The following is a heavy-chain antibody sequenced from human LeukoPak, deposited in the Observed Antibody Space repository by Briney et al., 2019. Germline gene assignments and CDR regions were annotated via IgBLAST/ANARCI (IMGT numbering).Heavy chain of an antibody. CDR3: AKSTYIDYPCCLDY. Sequence: GGSLRLSCTVSGFTVSSNSMSWVRQAPGKGLEWVSFIYSDNTHYSDSVKGRFTISRDNSRNTLHLQMNSLRADDTAEYYCAKSTYIDYPCCLDYWGQGTLVTVSS. V-gene: IGHV3-53*01. D-gene: IGHD3-9*01. CDR1: GFTVSSNS. CDR2: IYSDNT. J-gene: IGHJ4*02.